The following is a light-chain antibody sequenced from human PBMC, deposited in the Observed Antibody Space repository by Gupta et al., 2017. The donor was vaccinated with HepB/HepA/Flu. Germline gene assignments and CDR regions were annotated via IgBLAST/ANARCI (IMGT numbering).Light chain of an antibody. V-gene: IGLV2-23*02. CDR1: SSDVGSYNL. CDR3: CSYATSGTVL. J-gene: IGLJ3*02. Sequence: QSALTQPASVSGSPGQSITISCTGTSSDVGSYNLVSWYQQHPGKAPKVMIYEVIRRPSGISSRCSGSKSGNTASLTISGLQADDEADYYCCSYATSGTVLFGGGTKLTVL. CDR2: EVI.